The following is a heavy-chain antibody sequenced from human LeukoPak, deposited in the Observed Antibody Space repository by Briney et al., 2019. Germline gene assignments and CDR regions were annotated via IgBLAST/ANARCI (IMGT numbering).Heavy chain of an antibody. J-gene: IGHJ4*02. CDR3: ARLELQYQLLSPSYFDY. CDR2: IYYSGST. CDR1: GGSISSSSYY. D-gene: IGHD2-2*01. V-gene: IGHV4-39*01. Sequence: PSETLSLTCTVSGGSISSSSYYWGWIRQPPGKGLEWIGSIYYSGSTYYNPSLKSRVTISVDTSKNQFSLKLSSVTAADTAVYYCARLELQYQLLSPSYFDYWGQGTLVTVSS.